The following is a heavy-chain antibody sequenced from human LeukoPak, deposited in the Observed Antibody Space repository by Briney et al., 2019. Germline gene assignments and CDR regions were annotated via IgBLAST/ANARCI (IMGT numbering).Heavy chain of an antibody. D-gene: IGHD6-19*01. Sequence: ASVKVSCKASGYTFTSYYMHWVRQAPGQGLEWMGIINPSGGSTGYAPNFQGRVTMTRDTSTSTVYMEMSSLRSYDTAVYYCARQYSGGWSYDYWGQGTQVTVSS. CDR2: INPSGGST. V-gene: IGHV1-46*01. J-gene: IGHJ4*02. CDR1: GYTFTSYY. CDR3: ARQYSGGWSYDY.